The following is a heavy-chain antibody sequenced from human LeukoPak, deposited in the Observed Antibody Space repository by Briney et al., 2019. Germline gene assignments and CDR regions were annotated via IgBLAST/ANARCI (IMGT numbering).Heavy chain of an antibody. Sequence: PGGSLRLSCAASGFTFSSYWMSWVRQAPGKGLEWVANIKQDGSEKYYVDSVKGRFTISRDNAKNSLYLQMNSLRAEDTAVYYCARVLTVTNAPIDYWGQGTLDTVSS. V-gene: IGHV3-7*01. CDR2: IKQDGSEK. D-gene: IGHD4-17*01. CDR3: ARVLTVTNAPIDY. CDR1: GFTFSSYW. J-gene: IGHJ4*02.